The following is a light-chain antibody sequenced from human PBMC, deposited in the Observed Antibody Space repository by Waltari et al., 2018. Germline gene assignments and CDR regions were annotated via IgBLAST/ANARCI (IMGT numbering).Light chain of an antibody. Sequence: DIVMTQSPDSLAVSMGERATINCKSSQSVLYSSNNKNYLAWYQQEPGQPPKLLIYWASTRESGVPDRFSGSGSGTDFTLTISSLQAEDVAVYYCQQYYSNPRMFGQGTKVEIK. V-gene: IGKV4-1*01. CDR1: QSVLYSSNNKNY. CDR2: WAS. J-gene: IGKJ1*01. CDR3: QQYYSNPRM.